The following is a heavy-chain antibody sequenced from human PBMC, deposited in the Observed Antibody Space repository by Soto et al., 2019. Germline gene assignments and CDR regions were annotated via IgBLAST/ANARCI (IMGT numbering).Heavy chain of an antibody. Sequence: ETLSLTCTVSGGSLSSYYWTWIRQSPGKGLEWIGYVYFSGNTNYNPSLKSRVTISIDTSKNQFSLRLASVTAADTAMYYCAVETVGGSPGDCWGQGTLVTVSS. J-gene: IGHJ4*02. CDR1: GGSLSSYY. V-gene: IGHV4-59*01. D-gene: IGHD1-26*01. CDR3: AVETVGGSPGDC. CDR2: VYFSGNT.